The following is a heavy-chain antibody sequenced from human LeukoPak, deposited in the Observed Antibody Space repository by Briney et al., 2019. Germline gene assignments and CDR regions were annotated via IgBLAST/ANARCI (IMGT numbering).Heavy chain of an antibody. V-gene: IGHV3-33*06. CDR3: AKDLGRTQTLFQH. J-gene: IGHJ1*01. D-gene: IGHD7-27*01. CDR2: IWYDGSNK. CDR1: GFTFSSYG. Sequence: PGRSLRLSCAASGFTFSSYGMHWVRQAPGKGLEWVAVIWYDGSNKYYADSVKGRFTISKDNSKNTLYLQMNSLRAEDTAVYYCAKDLGRTQTLFQHWGQGTLVTVSS.